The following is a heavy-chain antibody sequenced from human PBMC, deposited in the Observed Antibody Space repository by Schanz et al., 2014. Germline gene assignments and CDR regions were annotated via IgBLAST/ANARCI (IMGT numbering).Heavy chain of an antibody. CDR1: GGTFSSFG. J-gene: IGHJ4*02. CDR3: ARGGVDAAAGGNY. V-gene: IGHV1-69*04. D-gene: IGHD6-13*01. CDR2: IIPSLGLA. Sequence: VQLEQSGAEVKKPGSSVKVSCKASGGTFSSFGINWVRQAPGQGLEWMGRIIPSLGLAKYEQKFQDKVTITADTSTTTAYMELSGLRSEDTAVYYCARGGVDAAAGGNYWGQGTLXTVSS.